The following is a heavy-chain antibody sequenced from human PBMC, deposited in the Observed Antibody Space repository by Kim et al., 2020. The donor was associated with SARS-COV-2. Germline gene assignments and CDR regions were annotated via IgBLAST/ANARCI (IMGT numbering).Heavy chain of an antibody. D-gene: IGHD1-26*01. V-gene: IGHV6-1*01. CDR3: ARGGTRLSAFDI. J-gene: IGHJ3*02. Sequence: DYAVSMKSRITINPNTSKNQFSLQLNSVTPEDTAVYYCARGGTRLSAFDIWGQGTMVTVSS.